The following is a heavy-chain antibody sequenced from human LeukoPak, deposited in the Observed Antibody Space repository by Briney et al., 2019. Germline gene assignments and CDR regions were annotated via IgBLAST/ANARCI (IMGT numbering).Heavy chain of an antibody. D-gene: IGHD2-2*01. Sequence: PSETLSLTCTVSGGSISSSSYYWGWIRQPPGKGLEWIGSIYYSGSTYYNPSLKSRVTISVDTSKNQFSLKLSSVTAADTAVYYCASRGYCSGTSCYLPYGMDVWGQGTTVTVSS. J-gene: IGHJ6*02. V-gene: IGHV4-39*01. CDR3: ASRGYCSGTSCYLPYGMDV. CDR2: IYYSGST. CDR1: GGSISSSSYY.